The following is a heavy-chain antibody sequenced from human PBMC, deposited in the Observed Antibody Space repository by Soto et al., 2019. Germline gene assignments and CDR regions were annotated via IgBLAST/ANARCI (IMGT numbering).Heavy chain of an antibody. V-gene: IGHV4-61*01. J-gene: IGHJ6*02. Sequence: SETLSLTCTVSGGSVSSGSYYWSWIRQPPGKGLEWIGYIYYSGSTTYNPSLKSRVTISVDTSKNQFSLKLGSVSAADTAVYYCARAAPLRFFDAFLYHYYGMDVWGQGTTVTVSS. CDR1: GGSVSSGSYY. D-gene: IGHD3-9*01. CDR3: ARAAPLRFFDAFLYHYYGMDV. CDR2: IYYSGST.